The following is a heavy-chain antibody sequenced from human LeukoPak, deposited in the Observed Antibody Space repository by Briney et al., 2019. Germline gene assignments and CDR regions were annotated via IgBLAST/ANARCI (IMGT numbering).Heavy chain of an antibody. CDR2: ITSTSSTI. CDR3: ARGGGTPYRNSWYAHDY. CDR1: GFTFSVYA. J-gene: IGHJ4*02. V-gene: IGHV3-48*02. Sequence: GGSLRLSCAASGFTFSVYAMNWVRQAPGKGLEWVSYITSTSSTIYYADSVKGRFTISRDNAQNSLYLQMNSLRDEDTAVYYCARGGGTPYRNSWYAHDYWGRGILVTVSS. D-gene: IGHD6-13*01.